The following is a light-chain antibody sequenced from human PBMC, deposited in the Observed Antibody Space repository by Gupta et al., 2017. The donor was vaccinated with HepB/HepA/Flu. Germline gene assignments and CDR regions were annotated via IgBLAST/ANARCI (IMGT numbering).Light chain of an antibody. J-gene: IGLJ2*01. CDR1: SSNIGAGYD. Sequence: QSVLTQPPSVSGAPGQRVTISCTGSSSNIGAGYDVHWYQQLPETAPKPLIYGNINRPSGVPERFSGSKSGTSASLAITGLQAEDEADYYCQSYDSSLSGSVVFGGGTKLTVL. CDR2: GNI. V-gene: IGLV1-40*01. CDR3: QSYDSSLSGSVV.